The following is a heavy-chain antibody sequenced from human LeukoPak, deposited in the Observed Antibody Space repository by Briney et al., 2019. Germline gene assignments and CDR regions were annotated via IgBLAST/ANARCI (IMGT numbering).Heavy chain of an antibody. J-gene: IGHJ5*02. CDR2: MNPKSGDA. CDR1: GYTFTTYD. Sequence: ASVKVSCKACGYTFTTYDINWVRQAAGQGFEWMGWMNPKSGDAGYADKFQGRVAITRDTSINTAYLELSALTSDDTAVYYCARGPFGNCGGGPCHFRDIDNWYDPWGQGTLVTVSS. D-gene: IGHD2-21*01. V-gene: IGHV1-8*03. CDR3: ARGPFGNCGGGPCHFRDIDNWYDP.